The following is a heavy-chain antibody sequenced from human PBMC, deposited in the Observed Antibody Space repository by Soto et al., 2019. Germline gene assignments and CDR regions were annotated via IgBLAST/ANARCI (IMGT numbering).Heavy chain of an antibody. CDR1: GFTFSSYA. CDR2: ISGSGGST. V-gene: IGHV3-23*01. J-gene: IGHJ4*02. D-gene: IGHD6-13*01. CDR3: AKRDWSSWLPFDY. Sequence: GGSLRLSCAASGFTFSSYAMSWVRQAPGKGLEWVSAISGSGGSTYYADSVKGRFTISRDNSKNTLYLQMNSLRAEDTAVYNCAKRDWSSWLPFDYWGQGTLVTVSS.